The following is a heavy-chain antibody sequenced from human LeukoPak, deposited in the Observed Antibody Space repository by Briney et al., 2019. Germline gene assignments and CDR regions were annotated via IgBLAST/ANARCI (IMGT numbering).Heavy chain of an antibody. J-gene: IGHJ4*02. Sequence: SETLSLTCAVYGGSFSGYYWSWIRQPPGKGLEWIGEINHSGSTNYNPSLKSRVTISVDTSKYQFSLKLSSVTAADTAVFYCARQSNVLLWFGESLFDYWGQGTLVTVSS. CDR2: INHSGST. V-gene: IGHV4-34*01. D-gene: IGHD3-10*01. CDR3: ARQSNVLLWFGESLFDY. CDR1: GGSFSGYY.